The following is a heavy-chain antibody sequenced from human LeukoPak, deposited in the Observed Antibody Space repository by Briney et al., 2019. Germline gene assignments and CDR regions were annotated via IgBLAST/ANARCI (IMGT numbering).Heavy chain of an antibody. Sequence: GGSLRLSCEASGFTFRSYWMNWVRQAPGKGLVWVSRINSDGTTTNYADSVKGRFTTSRDDSKTTLYLQMNSLRAEDAAVYYCAKGYGSSVYASFDWWGQGTLVTVSS. CDR1: GFTFRSYW. V-gene: IGHV3-74*01. CDR3: AKGYGSSVYASFDW. J-gene: IGHJ4*02. CDR2: INSDGTTT. D-gene: IGHD3-22*01.